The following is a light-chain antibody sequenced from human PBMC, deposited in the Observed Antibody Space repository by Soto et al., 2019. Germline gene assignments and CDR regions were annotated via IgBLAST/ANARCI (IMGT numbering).Light chain of an antibody. CDR2: TAS. CDR3: QQLNNYPRT. V-gene: IGKV1-5*01. Sequence: DIQMTQSPSTLSASAGDRVTITCRASQSISSWLAWYQQKPGKAPKLLISTASTLQSGVPSRFSGSGSGTEFTLTISSLQPEDFATYYCQQLNNYPRTFGQGTKVDIK. CDR1: QSISSW. J-gene: IGKJ1*01.